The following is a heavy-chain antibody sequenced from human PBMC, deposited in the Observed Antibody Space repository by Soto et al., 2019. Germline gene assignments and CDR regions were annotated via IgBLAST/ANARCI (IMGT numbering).Heavy chain of an antibody. Sequence: EVQLVESGGGLVKPGGSLRLSCAASGFTFSSYSMNWVRQAPGKGLEWVSSISSSSSYIYYADSVKGRFTISRDNAKNSLYLQMNSLRAEDTAVYYCARDAAWDDYYYYYGMDVWGEGTTVTVSS. CDR1: GFTFSSYS. V-gene: IGHV3-21*01. D-gene: IGHD1-26*01. CDR2: ISSSSSYI. J-gene: IGHJ6*04. CDR3: ARDAAWDDYYYYYGMDV.